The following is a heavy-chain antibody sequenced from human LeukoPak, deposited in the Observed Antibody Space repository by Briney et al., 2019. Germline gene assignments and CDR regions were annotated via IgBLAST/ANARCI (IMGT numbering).Heavy chain of an antibody. D-gene: IGHD6-13*01. V-gene: IGHV3-21*01. CDR1: GFTFSSYS. CDR3: ARPPWGIAAAAMDV. J-gene: IGHJ6*03. CDR2: ISGGRTYI. Sequence: GGSLRLSCAASGFTFSSYSMNWVRQAPGRGLEWVSSISGGRTYIYYADSVKGRFTISRDNAKNSLYLQVNSLRAEDTAVYYCARPPWGIAAAAMDVWGRGTTVTVSS.